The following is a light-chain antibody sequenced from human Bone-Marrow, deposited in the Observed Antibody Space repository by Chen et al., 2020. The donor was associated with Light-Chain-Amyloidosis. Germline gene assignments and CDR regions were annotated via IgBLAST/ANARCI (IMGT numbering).Light chain of an antibody. V-gene: IGKV1-39*01. CDR1: QSISSY. CDR2: AAS. J-gene: IGKJ3*01. Sequence: DIQMTQSPSSLSASVGDSVTITCRASQSISSYLNWDQQKPGKAPKLLIYAASSLQSGVPSRFSGRGSGTDFTLTISSLQPEDFATYYCQQSYSTPFTFGPGTKVDIK. CDR3: QQSYSTPFT.